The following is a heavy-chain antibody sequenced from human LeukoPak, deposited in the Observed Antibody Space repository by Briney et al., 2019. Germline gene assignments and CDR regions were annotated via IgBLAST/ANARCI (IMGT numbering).Heavy chain of an antibody. J-gene: IGHJ4*02. V-gene: IGHV3-30*02. CDR3: AKETWYSSGWYEGFDY. D-gene: IGHD6-19*01. Sequence: GGSLRLSCAASGFTFSSYGMHWVRQAPGKGLHWVAFIRSDGSNKYYADSVKGRFTISRDNSKNTLYLQMNSLRAEDTAVYYCAKETWYSSGWYEGFDYWGQGTLVTVSS. CDR1: GFTFSSYG. CDR2: IRSDGSNK.